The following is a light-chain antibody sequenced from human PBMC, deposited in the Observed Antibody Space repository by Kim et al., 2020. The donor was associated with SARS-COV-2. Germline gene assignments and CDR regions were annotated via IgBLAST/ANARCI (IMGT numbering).Light chain of an antibody. CDR2: GTS. J-gene: IGKJ1*01. CDR3: LQHYYYPPT. Sequence: IQLAQSPSSLSASVGDRVTITCRASQGIGSSLGWYQQRPGKAPKLLIYGTSSLQSGVPSGFSGSGSGTEFILTISSLQPEDFATYYCLQHYYYPPTFGQGTKVDIK. CDR1: QGIGSS. V-gene: IGKV1-17*01.